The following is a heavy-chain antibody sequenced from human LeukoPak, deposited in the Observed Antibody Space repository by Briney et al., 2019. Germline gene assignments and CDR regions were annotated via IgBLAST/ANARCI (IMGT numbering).Heavy chain of an antibody. Sequence: ASVRVSCKASGYTFTGYYMHWVRQAHGHGPEWMGWINPNSGGTNYAQKFQGRVTMTRDTPLSTVYMELSRLRSDDTAVYYCATQATTGWHFSWGQGTLVTVSS. CDR2: INPNSGGT. CDR3: ATQATTGWHFS. V-gene: IGHV1-2*02. CDR1: GYTFTGYY. D-gene: IGHD6-19*01. J-gene: IGHJ5*02.